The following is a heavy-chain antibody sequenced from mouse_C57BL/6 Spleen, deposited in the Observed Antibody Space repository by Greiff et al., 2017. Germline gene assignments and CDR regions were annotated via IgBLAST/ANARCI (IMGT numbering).Heavy chain of an antibody. J-gene: IGHJ1*03. CDR1: GYTFTSYW. Sequence: QVQLQQPGAELVKPGASVKVSCKASGYTFTSYWMHWVKQRPGQGLEWIGRIHPSDSDTTYNQKFKGKATLTVDTYSSTAYMQLSSLTSDDSAVYYWAIEDYYGSSLYFDVWGTGTTVTVSS. CDR3: AIEDYYGSSLYFDV. V-gene: IGHV1-74*01. D-gene: IGHD1-1*01. CDR2: IHPSDSDT.